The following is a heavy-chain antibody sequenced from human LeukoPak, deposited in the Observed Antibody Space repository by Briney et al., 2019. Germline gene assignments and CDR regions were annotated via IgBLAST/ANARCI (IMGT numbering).Heavy chain of an antibody. J-gene: IGHJ3*02. CDR1: GGSISSTFYY. CDR3: ARRELLVADAFDI. V-gene: IGHV4-61*05. D-gene: IGHD1-26*01. CDR2: IYYSGST. Sequence: SETLSLTCTVSGGSISSTFYYWGWIRQPPGKGLEWIGYIYYSGSTNYNPSLKSRVTISVDTSKNQFSLKLSSVTAADTAVYYCARRELLVADAFDIWGQGTMVTVSS.